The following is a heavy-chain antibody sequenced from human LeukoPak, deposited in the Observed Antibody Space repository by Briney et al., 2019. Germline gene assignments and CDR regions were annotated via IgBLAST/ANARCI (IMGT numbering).Heavy chain of an antibody. CDR3: ASRANSYGPIDY. Sequence: SETLSLTCTVSGGSIGGYYWTWIRQPQGKGLEWIGYMYYNAGTHYNPSLKSRLTISIDTSKNQFSLKLSSVTAADTAVYYCASRANSYGPIDYWGQGTLVTVSS. J-gene: IGHJ4*02. CDR2: MYYNAGT. D-gene: IGHD5-18*01. V-gene: IGHV4-59*01. CDR1: GGSIGGYY.